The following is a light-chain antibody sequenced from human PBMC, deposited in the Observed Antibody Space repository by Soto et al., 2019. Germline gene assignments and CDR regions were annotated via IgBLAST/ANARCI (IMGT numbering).Light chain of an antibody. Sequence: DIQMTQCPSTLSASVGDSVTITCRASQSISSWLAWYQQKPGKAPKLLIYDASSLESGVPSRFSGSGSGTDYTLTISSLQPEDFATYYCQQSYRTPPFGQGTRLAI. CDR2: DAS. CDR3: QQSYRTPP. V-gene: IGKV1-5*01. CDR1: QSISSW. J-gene: IGKJ5*01.